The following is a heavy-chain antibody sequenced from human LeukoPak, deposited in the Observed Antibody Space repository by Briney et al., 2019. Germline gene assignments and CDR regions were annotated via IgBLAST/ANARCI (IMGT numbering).Heavy chain of an antibody. D-gene: IGHD6-19*01. J-gene: IGHJ4*02. CDR1: GYTFSGYY. V-gene: IGHV1-2*02. CDR2: INPNSGGT. Sequence: ASVKVSCKASGYTFSGYYMHWVRQAPGQGLEWMGWINPNSGGTNYAQKFQGRVTMTRDTSISTAYMELSRLRSDDTAVYYCARSEGLGLHFDYWGQGTLVTVSS. CDR3: ARSEGLGLHFDY.